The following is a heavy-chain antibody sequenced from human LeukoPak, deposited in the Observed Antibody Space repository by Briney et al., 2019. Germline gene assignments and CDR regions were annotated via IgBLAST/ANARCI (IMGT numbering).Heavy chain of an antibody. CDR2: INHSGST. Sequence: SETLSLTCAVYGGSFSGYYWSWIRQPPGKGLEWIGEINHSGSTNYNPSLKSRVTISVDTSKNQFSLKLSSVTAADTAVYYCARGRSGDRFFHYWGQGTLVTVSS. CDR1: GGSFSGYY. D-gene: IGHD3-3*01. V-gene: IGHV4-34*01. J-gene: IGHJ4*02. CDR3: ARGRSGDRFFHY.